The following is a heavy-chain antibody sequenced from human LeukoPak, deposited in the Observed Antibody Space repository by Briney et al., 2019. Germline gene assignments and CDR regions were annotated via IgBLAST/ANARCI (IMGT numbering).Heavy chain of an antibody. CDR3: AGLQITRPGLPDY. V-gene: IGHV4-34*01. Sequence: PSETLSLTCAVYGGSFSGYYWSWIRQPPGKGLEWIGEINHSGSTNYNPSLKSRVTISVDTSKNQFSLKLSSVTAADTAAYYCAGLQITRPGLPDYWGQGTLVTVSS. D-gene: IGHD3-16*01. J-gene: IGHJ4*02. CDR2: INHSGST. CDR1: GGSFSGYY.